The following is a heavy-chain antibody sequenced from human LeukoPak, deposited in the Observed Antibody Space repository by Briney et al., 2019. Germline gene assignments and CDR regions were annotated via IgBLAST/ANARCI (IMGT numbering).Heavy chain of an antibody. D-gene: IGHD6-13*01. V-gene: IGHV4-39*01. CDR2: IYYSGST. CDR3: ARKIAAAGVFGGGDAFDI. J-gene: IGHJ3*02. CDR1: GGSISSYY. Sequence: SETLSLTYTVSGGSISSYYWGWIRQPPGKGLEWIGSIYYSGSTYYNPSLKSRVTISVDTSKNQFSLKLSSVTAADTAVYYCARKIAAAGVFGGGDAFDIWGQGTMVTVSS.